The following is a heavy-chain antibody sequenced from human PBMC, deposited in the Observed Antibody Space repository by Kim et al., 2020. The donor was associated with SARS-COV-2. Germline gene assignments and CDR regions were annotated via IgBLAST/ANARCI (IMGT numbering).Heavy chain of an antibody. CDR2: IDYSGSN. CDR1: GGSIGSSY. CDR3: ARGAPIIVD. V-gene: IGHV4-59*01. Sequence: SETLSLTGTVSGGSIGSSYWSWIRQPPGKGLEYIGDIDYSGSNDYNPSLKSRVTLSVDTSKNQLSLRLTSVTPADTAIYYCARGAPIIVDWGQGTLVTVSS. D-gene: IGHD3-22*01. J-gene: IGHJ4*02.